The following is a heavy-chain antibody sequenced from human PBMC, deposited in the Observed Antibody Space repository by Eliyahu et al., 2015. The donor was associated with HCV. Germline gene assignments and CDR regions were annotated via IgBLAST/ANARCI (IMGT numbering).Heavy chain of an antibody. CDR1: GYTFTAYY. V-gene: IGHV1-2*02. J-gene: IGHJ4*02. D-gene: IGHD5-24*01. CDR3: VREDGYSDY. CDR2: INPKTGGT. Sequence: QVQLVQSGAEVKKPGASVKVSCKTSGYTFTAYYVHWVRQAPGQGLEWMGWINPKTGGTNYAQKFQGRVTMTRDTSVSTAYMDLSMLRSDDTAVYYCVREDGYSDYWGKGTLVSVSS.